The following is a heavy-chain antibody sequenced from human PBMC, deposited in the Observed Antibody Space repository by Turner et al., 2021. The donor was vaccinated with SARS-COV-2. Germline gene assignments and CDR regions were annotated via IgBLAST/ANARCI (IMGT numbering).Heavy chain of an antibody. CDR2: FYKIGSI. Sequence: QVQLQESGPGLVRPSETLSLTCTVSGGSISSKSWSWIRQSPGRGLEWIGYFYKIGSIDYNPSLRSRVNISVDTSKNQLSLNLISVTAADTAVYYCARHQGSGSGYDHGMNVWGQGTAVIVSS. V-gene: IGHV4-59*08. CDR1: GGSISSKS. D-gene: IGHD2-15*01. CDR3: ARHQGSGSGYDHGMNV. J-gene: IGHJ6*02.